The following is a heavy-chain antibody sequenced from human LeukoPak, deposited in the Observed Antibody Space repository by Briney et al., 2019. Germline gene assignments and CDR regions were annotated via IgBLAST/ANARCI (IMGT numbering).Heavy chain of an antibody. J-gene: IGHJ4*02. CDR3: ATISQKISSGWYRGTYFDY. CDR1: GYTFTSYG. Sequence: ASVKVSCKASGYTFTSYGISWVRQAPGQGLEWMGWISAYNGNTNYAQKFQGRVTMTRNTSISTAYMELSSLRSEDTAVYYCATISQKISSGWYRGTYFDYWGQGTLVTVSP. V-gene: IGHV1-18*01. D-gene: IGHD6-19*01. CDR2: ISAYNGNT.